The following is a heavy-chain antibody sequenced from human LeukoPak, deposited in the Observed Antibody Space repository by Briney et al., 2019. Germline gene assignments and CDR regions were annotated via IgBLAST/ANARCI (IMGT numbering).Heavy chain of an antibody. CDR2: ISWDGGST. D-gene: IGHD3-10*01. Sequence: PGRSLRLSCAASGFSFDDVAMHWVRQAPWKGLEWVSLISWDGGSTYYADSVKGRFTISRDNSKNSLYLQMNSLRAEDTALYYCAKDFGSGRLDAFVWGQGTMVTVSS. CDR3: AKDFGSGRLDAFV. CDR1: GFSFDDVA. V-gene: IGHV3-43D*03. J-gene: IGHJ3*01.